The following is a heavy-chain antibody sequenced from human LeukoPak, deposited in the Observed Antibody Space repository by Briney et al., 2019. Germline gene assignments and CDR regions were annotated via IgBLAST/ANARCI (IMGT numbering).Heavy chain of an antibody. CDR3: ARKLYGSGSYYWFDY. CDR1: GFTFSSYW. D-gene: IGHD3-10*01. Sequence: GGSLRLSCAASGFTFSSYWMHWVRQAPGKGLEWVSSISSSSSYIYYADSVKGRFTISRDNAKNTLYLQMNSLRAEDTAVYYCARKLYGSGSYYWFDYWGQGTLVTVSS. CDR2: ISSSSSYI. V-gene: IGHV3-21*01. J-gene: IGHJ4*02.